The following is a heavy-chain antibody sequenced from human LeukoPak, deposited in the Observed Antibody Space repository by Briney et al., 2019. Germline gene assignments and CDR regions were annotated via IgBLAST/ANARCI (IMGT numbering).Heavy chain of an antibody. J-gene: IGHJ6*02. CDR1: GYSFTSYW. V-gene: IGHV5-51*01. Sequence: GESLQICGKASGYSFTSYWSGWVRQLPGKGLEWMGIIYPGDSDTTYSPSFQGQVTISADKSISTAYLQWSSLKASDTAMYYCARRDGYCSSTSCYADYYYGMDVWGQGTTVTVSS. CDR3: ARRDGYCSSTSCYADYYYGMDV. CDR2: IYPGDSDT. D-gene: IGHD2-2*01.